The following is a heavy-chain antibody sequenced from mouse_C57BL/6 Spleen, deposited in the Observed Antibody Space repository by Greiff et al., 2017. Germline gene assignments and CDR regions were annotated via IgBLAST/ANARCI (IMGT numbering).Heavy chain of an antibody. CDR2: INPYNGDT. D-gene: IGHD1-1*01. CDR1: GYSFTGYF. V-gene: IGHV1-20*01. Sequence: VQLQQSGPELVKPGDSVKISCKASGYSFTGYFMNWVMQSHGKSLEWIGRINPYNGDTFYNQKFKGKATLTVDKSSSTAHMERRSLTSEDSAVYYCAREITTVVADFDYWGQGTTLTVSS. CDR3: AREITTVVADFDY. J-gene: IGHJ2*01.